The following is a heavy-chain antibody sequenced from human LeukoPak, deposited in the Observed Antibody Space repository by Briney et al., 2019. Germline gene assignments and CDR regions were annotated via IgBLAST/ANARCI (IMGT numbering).Heavy chain of an antibody. CDR3: AGYHQWFLNDR. CDR1: DGSFSNYY. V-gene: IGHV4-34*01. D-gene: IGHD2-8*01. CDR2: IYPGETA. J-gene: IGHJ5*02. Sequence: PSETLSLTCAVSDGSFSNYYWSWFRQSPGEGLEWIAEIYPGETAKYNPSLCRRVTISADTSKSQFSLRLSSVTAADTAVYYCAGYHQWFLNDRWGQGTLVTVSS.